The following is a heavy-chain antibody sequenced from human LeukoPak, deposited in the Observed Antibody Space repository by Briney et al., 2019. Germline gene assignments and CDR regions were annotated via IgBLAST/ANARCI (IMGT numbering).Heavy chain of an antibody. CDR2: ISSSGSTI. Sequence: GGSLRLSCAASGFTFSSYEMNWVRQAPGKGLEWVSYISSSGSTIYYADSVKGRFTISRDNAKNSLYLQMNSLRAEDTAVYYCGRVRTYYYGWGSHRMIPFDYWGQGTLVTVSS. J-gene: IGHJ4*02. D-gene: IGHD3-10*01. V-gene: IGHV3-48*03. CDR3: GRVRTYYYGWGSHRMIPFDY. CDR1: GFTFSSYE.